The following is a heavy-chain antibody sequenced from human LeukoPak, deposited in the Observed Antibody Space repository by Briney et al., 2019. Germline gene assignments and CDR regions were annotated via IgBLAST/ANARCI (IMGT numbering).Heavy chain of an antibody. CDR3: VRGVVFRGQKNFDK. CDR1: GFTFSSYS. Sequence: GGSLRLSCAASGFTFSSYSMNWVRQAPGKGLEWVSYISSSSSTIYYADSVKGRFTLSRDNAKKSLHLQMNSLRVEDTAVYFCVRGVVFRGQKNFDKWGQGTLVTVSS. J-gene: IGHJ4*02. CDR2: ISSSSSTI. V-gene: IGHV3-48*04. D-gene: IGHD3-10*01.